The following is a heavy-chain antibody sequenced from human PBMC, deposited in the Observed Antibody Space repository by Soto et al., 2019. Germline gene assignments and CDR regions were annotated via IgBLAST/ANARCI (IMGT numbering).Heavy chain of an antibody. CDR2: IYYSGST. D-gene: IGHD3-22*01. J-gene: IGHJ3*02. CDR3: ARGMSYYDSSGYFDAFDI. CDR1: GGSISSGGYY. Sequence: QVQLQESGPGLVKPSQTLSLTCTVSGGSISSGGYYWSWIRQHPGKGLEWIGHIYYSGSTYYNPSLKGLVTISVDRSKNQFSLKLSSVTAADTAVYYCARGMSYYDSSGYFDAFDIWGQGTMVTVSS. V-gene: IGHV4-31*01.